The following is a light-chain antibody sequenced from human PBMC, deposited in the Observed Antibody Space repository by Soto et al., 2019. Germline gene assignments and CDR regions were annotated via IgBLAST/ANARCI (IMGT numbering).Light chain of an antibody. V-gene: IGKV3-15*01. J-gene: IGKJ1*01. CDR1: QSVGIN. Sequence: EPVRTQSPATRSVSQGESATLYCRASQSVGINLVWYQPKPGQAPRLLIYGASTRATDVPGRFSGGGSGTEFTLTNSSLQSEDFAIYCCQQYNTWHRTFGQATKVDI. CDR2: GAS. CDR3: QQYNTWHRT.